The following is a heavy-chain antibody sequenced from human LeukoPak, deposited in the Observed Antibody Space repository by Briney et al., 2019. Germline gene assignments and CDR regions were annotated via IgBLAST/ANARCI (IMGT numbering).Heavy chain of an antibody. CDR3: ARGNRDFDS. J-gene: IGHJ5*01. D-gene: IGHD2-21*02. V-gene: IGHV6-1*01. Sequence: QTLSLTCAVSGDSFSTNSAAWHWLRQSPSRGLEWLGRTYYRSKCSHDYAPSVQSRITINPDTSKNQFSLHLNSVTPEDTAVYYCARGNRDFDSWGQGTLVTVSS. CDR1: GDSFSTNSAA. CDR2: TYYRSKCSH.